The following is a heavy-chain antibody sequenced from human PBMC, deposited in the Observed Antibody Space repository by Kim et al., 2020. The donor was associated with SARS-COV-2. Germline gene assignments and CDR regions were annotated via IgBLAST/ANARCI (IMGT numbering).Heavy chain of an antibody. CDR3: ATEVAAAGIGAFDY. J-gene: IGHJ4*02. V-gene: IGHV3-30*01. D-gene: IGHD6-13*01. Sequence: ADSVKGRFTISRDNSKNTLYLQMNSLRAEDTAVYYCATEVAAAGIGAFDYWGQGTLVTVSS.